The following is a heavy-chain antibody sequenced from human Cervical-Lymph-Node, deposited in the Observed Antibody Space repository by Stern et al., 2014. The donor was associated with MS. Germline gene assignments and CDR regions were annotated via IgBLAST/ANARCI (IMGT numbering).Heavy chain of an antibody. J-gene: IGHJ4*02. CDR2: ISYDGSRI. CDR3: AKDRQRRYDYDSSGYAYFDY. D-gene: IGHD3-22*01. CDR1: GFIFNNFG. V-gene: IGHV3-30*18. Sequence: VQLVESGGGVVQPGRSLRLSCAASGFIFNNFGVHWIRQAPGKGLEWVAIISYDGSRIYYADSVKGRFTISRDNSKSTLDLQMNSLRAEDTAVYYCAKDRQRRYDYDSSGYAYFDYWGQGTLVTVSS.